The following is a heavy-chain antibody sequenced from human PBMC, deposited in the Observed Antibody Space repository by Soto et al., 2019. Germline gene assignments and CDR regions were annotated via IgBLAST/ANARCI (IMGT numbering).Heavy chain of an antibody. CDR2: ISGSGGST. V-gene: IGHV3-23*01. CDR3: AKDVLAARTLERGALWFDP. J-gene: IGHJ5*02. Sequence: GGALRLPRSGSGFPLSRHAIRLGRPAPGEGLGWVSAISGSGGSTYYADSVKGRFTISRDNSKNTLYLQMNSLRAEDTAVYYCAKDVLAARTLERGALWFDPWGQGTLVTVSS. CDR1: GFPLSRHA. D-gene: IGHD6-6*01.